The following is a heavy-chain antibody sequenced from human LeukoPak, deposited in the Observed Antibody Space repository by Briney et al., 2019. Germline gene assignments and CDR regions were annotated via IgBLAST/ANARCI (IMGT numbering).Heavy chain of an antibody. CDR3: ARASFWESPINWFDP. CDR1: GYTFTSYD. Sequence: ASVKVSCKASGYTFTSYDINWVRQATGQGLEWMGWINPKNGGANYAPRFQGRVTMTRDRSISTVYMEVTRLTSDDTAVYYCARASFWESPINWFDPWGQGTLATVSS. CDR2: INPKNGGA. J-gene: IGHJ5*02. V-gene: IGHV1-2*07. D-gene: IGHD3-3*01.